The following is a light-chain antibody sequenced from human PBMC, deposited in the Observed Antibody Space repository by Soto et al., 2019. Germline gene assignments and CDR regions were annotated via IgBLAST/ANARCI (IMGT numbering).Light chain of an antibody. J-gene: IGKJ2*01. Sequence: DIQMTQSPSTLSASVGDRVTITYRASQSISNYLAWYQQKPGKAPNLLIYKASTLQSGVPSRFSGSGSGTEFTLTISSLQPEDFATYYCQHRTFGQGTKLEIK. CDR2: KAS. CDR3: QHRT. CDR1: QSISNY. V-gene: IGKV1-5*03.